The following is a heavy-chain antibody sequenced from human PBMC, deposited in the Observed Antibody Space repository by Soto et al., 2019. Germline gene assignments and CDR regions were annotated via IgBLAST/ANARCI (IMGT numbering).Heavy chain of an antibody. D-gene: IGHD1-20*01. V-gene: IGHV3-33*01. J-gene: IGHJ4*02. CDR1: GFSLSSYG. CDR2: IWYDGSKK. Sequence: GGSLRLSCAVYGFSLSSYGMHWARQAPGKGLEWVAVIWYDGSKKYYVDSVKGRFTVSRDNSKNTLYLQMNSLRAEDTAVYYCARGSGDNCFDNWGQGTLVTVSS. CDR3: ARGSGDNCFDN.